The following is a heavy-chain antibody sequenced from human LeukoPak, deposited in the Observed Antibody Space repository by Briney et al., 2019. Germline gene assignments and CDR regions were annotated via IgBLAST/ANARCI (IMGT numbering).Heavy chain of an antibody. J-gene: IGHJ3*02. V-gene: IGHV4-59*01. D-gene: IGHD6-25*01. Sequence: PSETLSLTCTVSGGSISSYYWSWIRQPPGKGLEWIGYIYYSGSTNYNPSLKSRVTISVDTSKNQFSLKLSSVTAADTAVYYCAREVSGIYAFDIWGQGTMVTVSS. CDR1: GGSISSYY. CDR3: AREVSGIYAFDI. CDR2: IYYSGST.